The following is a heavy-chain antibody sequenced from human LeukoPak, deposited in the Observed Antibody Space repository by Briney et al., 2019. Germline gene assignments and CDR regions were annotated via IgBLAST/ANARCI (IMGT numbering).Heavy chain of an antibody. CDR2: IYYSGST. V-gene: IGHV4-61*01. CDR3: ARGTVRLRLGELSPFDY. D-gene: IGHD3-16*02. CDR1: GGSVSSGNYY. Sequence: SETLSLTCTVSGGSVSSGNYYWSWIRQPPGKGLEWIGFIYYSGSTNYNPSLKSRVTISVDTSKNQFSLKLSSVTAADTAVYYCARGTVRLRLGELSPFDYWGQGTLVTVSS. J-gene: IGHJ4*02.